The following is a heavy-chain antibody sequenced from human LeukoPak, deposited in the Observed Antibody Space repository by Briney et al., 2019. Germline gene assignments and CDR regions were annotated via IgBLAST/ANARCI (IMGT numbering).Heavy chain of an antibody. CDR3: AKDLHYGSADY. J-gene: IGHJ4*02. CDR1: GFTFRSSG. V-gene: IGHV3-48*04. D-gene: IGHD3-10*01. CDR2: SSSSSSTI. Sequence: GGSLRLSCAASGFTFRSSGMNWVRQAPGKGLEWVSYSSSSSSTINYADSVKGRFTISRDNAKNTLYLQMNSLRAEDTAVYYCAKDLHYGSADYWGQGTLVTVSS.